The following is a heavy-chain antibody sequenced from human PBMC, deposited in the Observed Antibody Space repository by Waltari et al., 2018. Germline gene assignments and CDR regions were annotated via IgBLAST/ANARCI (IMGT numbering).Heavy chain of an antibody. CDR1: GYIFPSHS. CDR3: ARGDYPAMDV. Sequence: QVQLLQSGAEVKTPGASVRVSCKASGYIFPSHSLHWVRQAPGQRLEWMGWVNPANGNTQHSQKLQGRVTVTKDTSASTAYMELSSLRSEDTGVYYCARGDYPAMDVWGQGTTVIVSS. V-gene: IGHV1-3*01. D-gene: IGHD4-17*01. J-gene: IGHJ6*02. CDR2: VNPANGNT.